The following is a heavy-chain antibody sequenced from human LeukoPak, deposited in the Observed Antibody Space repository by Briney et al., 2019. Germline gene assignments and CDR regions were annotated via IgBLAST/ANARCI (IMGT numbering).Heavy chain of an antibody. D-gene: IGHD3-22*01. CDR3: AKGDYYDSSGYYRLPTYYFDY. J-gene: IGHJ4*02. CDR1: GFTFSSYA. Sequence: PGGSLRLSCAASGFTFSSYAMSWVRQAPGKGLEWVSAISGSGGSTYYADSVKGRFTISRDNSKNTLYLQMNSLRAGDTAVYYCAKGDYYDSSGYYRLPTYYFDYWGQGTLVTVSS. V-gene: IGHV3-23*01. CDR2: ISGSGGST.